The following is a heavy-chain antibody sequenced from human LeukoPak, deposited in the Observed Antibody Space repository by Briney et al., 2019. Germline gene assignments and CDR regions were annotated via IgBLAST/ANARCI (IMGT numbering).Heavy chain of an antibody. D-gene: IGHD1-20*01. V-gene: IGHV3-30*18. CDR3: AKGLNWNYLGAFDI. Sequence: GGSLRLSCAAFGITFNSYGMHWVRQAPGKGLEWGAVISYDGSNKYYADSVKGRFTISRDNSKNTLSLQMDSLRAEDTALYYCAKGLNWNYLGAFDIWGQGTIVTVSS. CDR2: ISYDGSNK. CDR1: GITFNSYG. J-gene: IGHJ3*02.